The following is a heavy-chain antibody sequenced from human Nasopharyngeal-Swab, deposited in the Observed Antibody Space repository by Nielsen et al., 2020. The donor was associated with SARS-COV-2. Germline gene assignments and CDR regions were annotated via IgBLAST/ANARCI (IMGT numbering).Heavy chain of an antibody. V-gene: IGHV4-39*07. D-gene: IGHD3-16*01. J-gene: IGHJ4*02. CDR2: INHSGST. Sequence: SETLSLTCTVSGGSVSSGSYYWSWIRQPPGKGLEWIGEINHSGSTNYNPSLKSRVTISVDTSKNQFSLKLSSVTAADTAVYYCARRTGGRGFDYWGQGTLVTVSS. CDR1: GGSVSSGSYY. CDR3: ARRTGGRGFDY.